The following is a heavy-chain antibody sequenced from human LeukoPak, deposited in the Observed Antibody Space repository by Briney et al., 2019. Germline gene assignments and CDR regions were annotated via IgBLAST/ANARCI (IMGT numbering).Heavy chain of an antibody. V-gene: IGHV3-23*01. CDR2: ISSSGNT. J-gene: IGHJ4*02. CDR1: GFTFGRSA. CDR3: VEGRMSEDGLDF. D-gene: IGHD5-24*01. Sequence: QPGGSLRLSCEASGFTFGRSAMTWVRQTPGKGLEWFSSISSSGNTYYADSVKGRFTISRDNSKNLVNLQMNSLRAEDTAIYYCVEGRMSEDGLDFWGQGSLVTVSS.